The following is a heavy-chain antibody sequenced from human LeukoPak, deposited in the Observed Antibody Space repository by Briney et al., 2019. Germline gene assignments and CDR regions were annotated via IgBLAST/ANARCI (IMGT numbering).Heavy chain of an antibody. CDR1: GGSISSSSYY. V-gene: IGHV4-39*07. Sequence: SETLSLTCTVSGGSISSSSYYWGWIRQPPGKGLEWIGRIYYSGSTYYNPSLKSRVTISVDKSKNQFSLKLSSVTAADTAVYYCARVGVLPTRRYCSGGSCYSDYYYYMDVWGKGTTVTVSS. D-gene: IGHD2-15*01. CDR3: ARVGVLPTRRYCSGGSCYSDYYYYMDV. J-gene: IGHJ6*03. CDR2: IYYSGST.